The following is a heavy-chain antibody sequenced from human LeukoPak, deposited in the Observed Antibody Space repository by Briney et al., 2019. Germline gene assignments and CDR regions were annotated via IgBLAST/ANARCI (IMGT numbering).Heavy chain of an antibody. CDR3: ARGRIGYYYGSGSYLSHFDY. Sequence: SETLSLTCAVYGGSFSGYYWSWIRQPPGKGLEWIGEINHSGSTNYNPSLKSRVTISVDTSKNQFSLKLSSVTAVDTAVYYCARGRIGYYYGSGSYLSHFDYWGQGTLVTVSS. J-gene: IGHJ4*02. CDR2: INHSGST. V-gene: IGHV4-34*01. D-gene: IGHD3-10*01. CDR1: GGSFSGYY.